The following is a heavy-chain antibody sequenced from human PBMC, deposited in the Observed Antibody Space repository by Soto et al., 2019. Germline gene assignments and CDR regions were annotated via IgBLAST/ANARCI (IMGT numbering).Heavy chain of an antibody. J-gene: IGHJ4*02. CDR1: GFSFDDSY. CDR2: ISGGSSYT. V-gene: IGHV3-11*06. Sequence: QVQLVESGGGLVKPGGSLRLACAASGFSFDDSYMSWIRQAPGKGLEWLSYISGGSSYTNYADSVKGRFTISRDNAKRSRYLERNRLRADDTAVYYCANTIVAASGYYFDHWGQGNLVTVSS. D-gene: IGHD2-21*01. CDR3: ANTIVAASGYYFDH.